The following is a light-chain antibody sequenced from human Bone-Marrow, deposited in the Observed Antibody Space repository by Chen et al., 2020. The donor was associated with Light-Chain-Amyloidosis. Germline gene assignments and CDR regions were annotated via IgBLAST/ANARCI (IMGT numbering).Light chain of an antibody. CDR1: DLPTKY. J-gene: IGLJ2*01. CDR2: RDT. Sequence: SYELTQPPSASASSGPAARITCSGDDLPTKYAYWYQQKPGQAPVLVIHRDTERPSGISERFSGSSSGTTATLTISGVQAEDEADYHCQSADSSGTYEVIFGGGTKLTVL. CDR3: QSADSSGTYEVI. V-gene: IGLV3-25*03.